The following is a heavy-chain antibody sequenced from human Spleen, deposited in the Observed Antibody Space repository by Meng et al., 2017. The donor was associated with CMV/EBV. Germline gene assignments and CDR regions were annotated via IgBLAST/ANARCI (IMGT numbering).Heavy chain of an antibody. V-gene: IGHV4-59*01. Sequence: SETLSLTCTVSGGSISSYYWSWIRQPPGKGLEWIGYIYYSGSTNYNPSLKSRVTISVDTSKNQFPLKLSSVTAADTAVYYCARGVRGATKMYYFDYWGQGTLVTVSS. CDR1: GGSISSYY. CDR2: IYYSGST. J-gene: IGHJ4*02. D-gene: IGHD1-26*01. CDR3: ARGVRGATKMYYFDY.